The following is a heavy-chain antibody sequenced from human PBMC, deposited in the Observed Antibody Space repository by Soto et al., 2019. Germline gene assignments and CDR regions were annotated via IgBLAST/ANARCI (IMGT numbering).Heavy chain of an antibody. J-gene: IGHJ6*04. D-gene: IGHD6-13*01. Sequence: QVQLVQSGAEVKKPGSSVKVSCKASGGTFSSYAISWVRQAPGQGLDWMGGIIPIFGKANYAQKFEGRVTITADESTSSGYMELSSMRSEVTAVYSCARRQMGSSWGYSMDVWSDGTTVTVST. CDR2: IIPIFGKA. V-gene: IGHV1-69*12. CDR3: ARRQMGSSWGYSMDV. CDR1: GGTFSSYA.